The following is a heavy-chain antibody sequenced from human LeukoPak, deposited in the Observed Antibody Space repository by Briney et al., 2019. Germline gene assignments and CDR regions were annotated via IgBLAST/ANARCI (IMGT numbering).Heavy chain of an antibody. Sequence: SETLSLTCAVYGGSFSSYSWSWIRQPPGKGLEWIGYIYYSGSTNYNPSLKSRLTISVDTSKNQFSLKLSSVTAADTAVYYCARGMTTGPDPWGQGTLVTVSS. D-gene: IGHD4-17*01. CDR3: ARGMTTGPDP. J-gene: IGHJ5*02. V-gene: IGHV4-59*08. CDR2: IYYSGST. CDR1: GGSFSSYS.